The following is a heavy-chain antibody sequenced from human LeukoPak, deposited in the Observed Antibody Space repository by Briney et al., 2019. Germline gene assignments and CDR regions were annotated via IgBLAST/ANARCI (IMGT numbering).Heavy chain of an antibody. CDR2: IKQDGSEK. CDR3: AESIYGDYLDY. CDR1: GFTFSSYW. J-gene: IGHJ4*02. Sequence: GGSLRLSSAASGFTFSSYWMSWVRQAPGKGLEWVANIKQDGSEKYYVDSVKGRFTISRDNAKNSLYLQMNSLRAEDTAVYYCAESIYGDYLDYWGQGTLVTVSS. D-gene: IGHD4-17*01. V-gene: IGHV3-7*03.